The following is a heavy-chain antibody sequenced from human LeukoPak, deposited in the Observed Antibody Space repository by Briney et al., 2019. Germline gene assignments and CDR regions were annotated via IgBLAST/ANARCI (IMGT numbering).Heavy chain of an antibody. CDR3: ARGGRDGYYDY. D-gene: IGHD5-24*01. CDR1: GFTFSSYD. V-gene: IGHV3-13*01. CDR2: IGTAGDT. Sequence: GVSLRLSCAASGFTFSSYDMHWVRQATGKGLEWVSAIGTAGDTYYPGSVKGRFTISRENAKNSLYLQMNSLRAGDTAVYYCARGGRDGYYDYRGQGTLVTVSS. J-gene: IGHJ4*02.